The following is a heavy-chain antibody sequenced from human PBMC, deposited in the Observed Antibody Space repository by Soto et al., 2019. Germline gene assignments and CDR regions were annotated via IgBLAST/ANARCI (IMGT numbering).Heavy chain of an antibody. CDR3: GRCTGTSCHLGADF. CDR2: ISFDGNNN. Sequence: QVQLVESGGGVVQPGRSLRLSCAASGFTFSNYALHWVRQAPGRGLEWVALISFDGNNNYYANSVKGRFSISRDNSKNTLYLQMHSLRAEDTAVYYCGRCTGTSCHLGADFWGQGTLVIVSS. V-gene: IGHV3-30-3*01. J-gene: IGHJ4*02. CDR1: GFTFSNYA. D-gene: IGHD2-2*01.